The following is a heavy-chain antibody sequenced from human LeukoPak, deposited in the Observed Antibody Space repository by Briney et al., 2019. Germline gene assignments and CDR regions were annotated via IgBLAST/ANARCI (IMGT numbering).Heavy chain of an antibody. CDR3: TTESPQLDY. J-gene: IGHJ4*02. V-gene: IGHV3-15*01. Sequence: GGSLRLSCAASGFTFSHAWMSWVRQTPGKGLEWVGRIKSKIDGGTTDFAAAVKGRFTISRDDSKNTLYLKMNSLKTEDTAMYYCTTESPQLDYWGKGTLVTVSS. CDR2: IKSKIDGGTT. CDR1: GFTFSHAW.